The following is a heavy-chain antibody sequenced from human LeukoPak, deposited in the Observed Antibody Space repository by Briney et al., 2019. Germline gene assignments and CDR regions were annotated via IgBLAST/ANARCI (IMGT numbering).Heavy chain of an antibody. CDR3: ASSLGIHYDY. J-gene: IGHJ4*02. CDR1: GGSFSGYY. V-gene: IGHV4-34*01. D-gene: IGHD7-27*01. CDR2: INHSGST. Sequence: SETLSLTCAVYGGSFSGYYWSWIRQPPPKRLEWIGEINHSGSTNYNPSLKSRVTISVDTSKNQFSLKLSSVTAADTAVYYCASSLGIHYDYWGQGTLVTVSS.